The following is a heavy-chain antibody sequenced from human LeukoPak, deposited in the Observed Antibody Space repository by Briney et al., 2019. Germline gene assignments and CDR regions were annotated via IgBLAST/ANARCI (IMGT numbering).Heavy chain of an antibody. V-gene: IGHV3-7*01. CDR2: INPDGNKK. D-gene: IGHD6-13*01. CDR1: GLTFSSSW. CDR3: ARDYRGSSWNYYFDY. J-gene: IGHJ4*02. Sequence: GGSLRLSCAVSGLTFSSSWMDWVRQAPGKGLEWVASINPDGNKKYSADSVKGRFTISRDNSKNTLYLQMNSLRAEDTAVYYCARDYRGSSWNYYFDYWGQGTLVTVSS.